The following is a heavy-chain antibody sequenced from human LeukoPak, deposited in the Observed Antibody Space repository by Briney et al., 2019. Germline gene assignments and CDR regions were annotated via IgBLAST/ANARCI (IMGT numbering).Heavy chain of an antibody. V-gene: IGHV1-18*01. CDR1: GYTFTSYG. J-gene: IGHJ5*02. CDR2: ISAYNGST. Sequence: ASVKVACKASGYTFTSYGISWVRQAPGQGLEWMGWISAYNGSTNYAQKLQGRVTMTTDTSTSTDYMELRSLRSDDTAVYYCPRQDADIVATMGNWFAPWGQGTLVTVSS. CDR3: PRQDADIVATMGNWFAP. D-gene: IGHD5-12*01.